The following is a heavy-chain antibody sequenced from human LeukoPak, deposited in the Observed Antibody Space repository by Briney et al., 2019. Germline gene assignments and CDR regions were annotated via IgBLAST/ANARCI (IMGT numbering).Heavy chain of an antibody. CDR3: ARGKIPEDIVVVVAATHFDY. J-gene: IGHJ4*02. D-gene: IGHD2-15*01. Sequence: PSETLSLTCTVSGGSISSGDYYWSWIRQPPGKGLEWIGYIYYSGSTYYNPSLKSRVTISVDTSKNQFSLKLSSVTAADTAVYYCARGKIPEDIVVVVAATHFDYWGQGTLVTVSS. CDR2: IYYSGST. V-gene: IGHV4-30-4*01. CDR1: GGSISSGDYY.